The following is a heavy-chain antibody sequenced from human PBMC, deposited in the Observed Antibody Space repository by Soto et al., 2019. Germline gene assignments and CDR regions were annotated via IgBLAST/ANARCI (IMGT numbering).Heavy chain of an antibody. V-gene: IGHV3-11*06. J-gene: IGHJ4*02. D-gene: IGHD3-22*01. CDR1: GFTYSDYY. CDR2: ISSSGSYT. CDR3: ARATHYYDSSGSNNY. Sequence: QVQLVESGGGLVKPGGSLRLSCAPSGFTYSDYYMNWIRQAPGKGLEWVSYISSSGSYTKYADSVKGRFTISRDNAKNSLHLQMNSLRTEDTAVYYSARATHYYDSSGSNNYWGQGTLVTVSS.